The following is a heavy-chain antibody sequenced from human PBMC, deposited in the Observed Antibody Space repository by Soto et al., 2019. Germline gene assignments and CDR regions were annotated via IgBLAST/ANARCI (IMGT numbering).Heavy chain of an antibody. V-gene: IGHV1-24*01. J-gene: IGHJ4*02. CDR3: ATHRSGLFLEWLPEGSLGY. Sequence: QVQLVQSGAEVKKPGASVKVSCKVSGYTLTYLSMQWVRQAPGKGLAWMGGFDPEDGETIYEQKFQGRVTMTEDTARDTAYMELSSLRSADTAVYYCATHRSGLFLEWLPEGSLGYWGKGTLVTVSS. CDR2: FDPEDGET. CDR1: GYTLTYLS. D-gene: IGHD3-3*01.